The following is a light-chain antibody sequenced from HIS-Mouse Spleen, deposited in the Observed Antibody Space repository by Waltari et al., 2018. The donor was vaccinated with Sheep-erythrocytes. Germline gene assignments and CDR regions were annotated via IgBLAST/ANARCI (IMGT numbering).Light chain of an antibody. J-gene: IGLJ3*02. CDR2: EGS. CDR3: CSYAGSSTWV. CDR1: GGSYNL. V-gene: IGLV2-23*01. Sequence: QSALTQPASVSGSPGQSITSAGGSYNLFSWYQQHPGKAPKLTIYEGSKRPSGVSNRFSGSKSGNTASLTISGLQAEDEADYYCCSYAGSSTWVFGGGTKLTVL.